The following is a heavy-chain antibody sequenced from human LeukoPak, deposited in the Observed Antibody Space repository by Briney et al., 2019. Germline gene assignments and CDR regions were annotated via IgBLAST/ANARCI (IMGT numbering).Heavy chain of an antibody. V-gene: IGHV3-23*01. CDR3: AKTAWEAGLCFDY. J-gene: IGHJ4*02. CDR1: GFTLSSYA. CDR2: ISGSGGST. D-gene: IGHD5-18*01. Sequence: GGSLRLSCEASGFTLSSYAMSWARQAPGRGLEWVSAISGSGGSTYYADSVKGRFTISRDNSKNTLYLQMNSLRAEDTAVYYCAKTAWEAGLCFDYWGQGTLVTVSS.